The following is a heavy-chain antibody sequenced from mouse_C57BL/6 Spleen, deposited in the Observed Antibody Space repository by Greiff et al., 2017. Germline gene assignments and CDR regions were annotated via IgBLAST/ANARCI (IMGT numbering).Heavy chain of an antibody. Sequence: EVKLVESGAELVRPGASVKLSCTASGFNIKDDYMHWVKQRPEQGLEWIGWIDPENGDTEYASKFQGKATITADTSSNTAYLQLSSLTSEDTAVYYCTFSVPYYDYLFAYWGQGTLVTVSA. CDR3: TFSVPYYDYLFAY. D-gene: IGHD2-4*01. CDR2: IDPENGDT. CDR1: GFNIKDDY. J-gene: IGHJ3*01. V-gene: IGHV14-4*01.